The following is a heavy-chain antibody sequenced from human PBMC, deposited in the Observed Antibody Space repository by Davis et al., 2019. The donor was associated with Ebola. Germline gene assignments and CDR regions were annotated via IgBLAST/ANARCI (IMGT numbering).Heavy chain of an antibody. D-gene: IGHD3-22*01. CDR2: IYYSGST. V-gene: IGHV4-59*01. J-gene: IGHJ4*02. Sequence: SETLSLTCTVSGGSISSYYWSWIRQPPGKGLEWIGYIYYSGSTNYNPSLKSRVTISVDTSKNQFSLKLSSVTAADTAVYYCAREIYDSSGYYLTQWGQGTLVTVSS. CDR3: AREIYDSSGYYLTQ. CDR1: GGSISSYY.